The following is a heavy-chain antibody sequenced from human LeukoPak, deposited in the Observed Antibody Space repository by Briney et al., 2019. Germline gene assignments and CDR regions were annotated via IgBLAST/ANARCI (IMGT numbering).Heavy chain of an antibody. Sequence: PSQTLSLTCTVSGGSISSGGHYWNWIRQPPGKGLEWIGYVYRSGSHNYNPSLRSRVSMSLDRSKNQFSLNLTSVTAADTAVYFCATFIAAARAYYFDYWGQGTLVTVSS. CDR1: GGSISSGGHY. V-gene: IGHV4-30-2*01. CDR3: ATFIAAARAYYFDY. J-gene: IGHJ4*02. D-gene: IGHD6-13*01. CDR2: VYRSGSH.